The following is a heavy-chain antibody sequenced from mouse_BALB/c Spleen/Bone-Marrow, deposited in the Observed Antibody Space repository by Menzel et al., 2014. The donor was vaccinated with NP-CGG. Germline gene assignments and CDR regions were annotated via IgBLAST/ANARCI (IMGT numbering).Heavy chain of an antibody. J-gene: IGHJ3*01. CDR2: IYPGNSDT. CDR3: TFLVKEDFAY. V-gene: IGHV1-5*01. CDR1: GYSFTSYW. D-gene: IGHD2-10*02. Sequence: VQLKQSGTVLARPGASVKMSCKASGYSFTSYWMHWVKQRPGQGLEWIGAIYPGNSDTSYNQKFKGKAKLTAVTSASTAYMELSSLKNEDSAVYYCTFLVKEDFAYWGQGTLVTVSA.